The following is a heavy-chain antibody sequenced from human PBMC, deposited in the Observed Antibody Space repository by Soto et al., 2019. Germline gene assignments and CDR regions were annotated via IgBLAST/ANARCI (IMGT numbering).Heavy chain of an antibody. J-gene: IGHJ3*02. V-gene: IGHV3-13*01. CDR3: AGGIAVGRTSAFDI. CDR1: GFTFSSYD. D-gene: IGHD6-19*01. CDR2: IGTAGDT. Sequence: EVQLVESGGGLVQPGGSLRLSCAASGFTFSSYDMHWVRQATGKGLEWVSAIGTAGDTYYPGSVKGRFTISRENAKNSLYLQMNSLRAGDAAVYYCAGGIAVGRTSAFDIWGRGTMVSVCS.